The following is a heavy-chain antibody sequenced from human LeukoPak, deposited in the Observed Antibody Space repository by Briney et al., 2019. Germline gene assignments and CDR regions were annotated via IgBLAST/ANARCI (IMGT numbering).Heavy chain of an antibody. D-gene: IGHD6-13*01. CDR2: ISSSSSYI. V-gene: IGHV3-21*04. CDR3: AKDSKSWQQLAYWYFDL. CDR1: GFTFSSYG. J-gene: IGHJ2*01. Sequence: GGSLRLSCAASGFTFSSYGMHWVRQAPGKGLEWVSSISSSSSYIYYADSVKGRFTISRDNSKNTLYLQMNSLRAEDTAVYYCAKDSKSWQQLAYWYFDLWGRGTLVTVSS.